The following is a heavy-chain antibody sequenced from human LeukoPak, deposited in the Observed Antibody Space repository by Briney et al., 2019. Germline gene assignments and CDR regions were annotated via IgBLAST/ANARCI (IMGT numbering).Heavy chain of an antibody. V-gene: IGHV3-21*04. D-gene: IGHD4/OR15-4a*01. CDR2: ISGSSSYI. Sequence: GGSLRLSCAASGFTFSGYDMNWVRQAPGKGLEWVSSISGSSSYIYYADSMKGRFTISRDNGKNSLYLQMNSLRAEDTAVYYCARRAGAYSHPYDYWGQGTLVTVSS. CDR1: GFTFSGYD. J-gene: IGHJ4*02. CDR3: ARRAGAYSHPYDY.